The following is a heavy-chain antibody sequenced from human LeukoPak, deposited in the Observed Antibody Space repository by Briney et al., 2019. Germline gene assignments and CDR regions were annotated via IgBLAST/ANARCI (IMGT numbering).Heavy chain of an antibody. J-gene: IGHJ5*02. Sequence: GGSLRLSCAASGFTVSSNYMSWVRQAPGKGLEWVSVIYSGGSTYYADSVKGRFTISRDNSKNTLYLQMNSLRAEDTAVYYCVRVMGYYYDSSGYENWFDPWGQGTLVTVSS. D-gene: IGHD3-22*01. V-gene: IGHV3-53*01. CDR2: IYSGGST. CDR1: GFTVSSNY. CDR3: VRVMGYYYDSSGYENWFDP.